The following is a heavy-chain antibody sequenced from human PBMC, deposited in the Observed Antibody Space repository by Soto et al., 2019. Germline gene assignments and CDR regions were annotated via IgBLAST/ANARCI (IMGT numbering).Heavy chain of an antibody. D-gene: IGHD6-13*01. CDR1: GFTFSSYE. CDR2: ISSSGSTI. V-gene: IGHV3-48*03. CDR3: ARGAAGYFDY. Sequence: GGSLRLSCAASGFTFSSYEMNWVRQAPGKWLEWVSYISSSGSTIYYADSVKGRFTISRDNAKNSLYLQMNSLRAEDTAVYYCARGAAGYFDYWGQGTLVTVSS. J-gene: IGHJ4*02.